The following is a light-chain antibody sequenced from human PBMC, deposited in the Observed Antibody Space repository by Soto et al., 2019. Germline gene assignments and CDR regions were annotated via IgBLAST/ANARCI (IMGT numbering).Light chain of an antibody. J-gene: IGLJ2*01. CDR2: NVS. Sequence: QSALTQPASVSGSPGQSITISCTGTSSDVGCYNYVSWYQQHPGKAPKLMIYNVSNRPSGVSNRFSGSKSGNTASLTISGLQAEDEGHYYCRSFTSTNTVLFGGGTKVTVL. V-gene: IGLV2-14*01. CDR3: RSFTSTNTVL. CDR1: SSDVGCYNY.